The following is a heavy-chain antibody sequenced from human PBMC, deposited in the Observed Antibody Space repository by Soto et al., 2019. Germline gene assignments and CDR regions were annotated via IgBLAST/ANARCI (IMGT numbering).Heavy chain of an antibody. CDR1: GGTFSSYA. CDR2: IIPIFGTA. J-gene: IGHJ4*02. D-gene: IGHD5-18*01. Sequence: QVQLVQSGAEVKKPGSSVKVSCKASGGTFSSYAISWVRQAPGQGLEWMGGIIPIFGTANYAQKFQGRVTITADEATSTAYMELSSLRSEDTAVYYCARVAGARDTAMVMAFDYWGQGTLVTVSS. CDR3: ARVAGARDTAMVMAFDY. V-gene: IGHV1-69*12.